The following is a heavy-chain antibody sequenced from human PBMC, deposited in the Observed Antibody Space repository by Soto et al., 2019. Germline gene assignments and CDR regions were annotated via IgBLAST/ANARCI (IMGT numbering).Heavy chain of an antibody. D-gene: IGHD1-7*01. CDR3: ARLITGTTGYWFDP. Sequence: PSETLSLTCTVSGGSISSGGYYWSWIRQHPGKGLEWIGYIYYSGSTYYNPSLKSRVTISVDTSKNQFSLKLSSVTAADTAVYYCARLITGTTGYWFDPWGQGTLVTVSS. J-gene: IGHJ5*02. CDR1: GGSISSGGYY. V-gene: IGHV4-31*03. CDR2: IYYSGST.